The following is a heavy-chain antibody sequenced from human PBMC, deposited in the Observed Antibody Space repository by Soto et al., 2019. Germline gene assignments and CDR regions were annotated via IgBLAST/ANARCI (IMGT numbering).Heavy chain of an antibody. J-gene: IGHJ6*02. CDR1: VYTFTRYY. Sequence: GASVKVSCKASVYTFTRYYMHWVRQAPGQGLEWMGMINPSGGSTTYAQKFQGRVTITADESTSTAYMELSSLRSEDTAVYYCARDPYKVYGDYSGTYYYYGMDVWGQGTTVTVSS. CDR3: ARDPYKVYGDYSGTYYYYGMDV. D-gene: IGHD4-17*01. CDR2: INPSGGST. V-gene: IGHV1-46*01.